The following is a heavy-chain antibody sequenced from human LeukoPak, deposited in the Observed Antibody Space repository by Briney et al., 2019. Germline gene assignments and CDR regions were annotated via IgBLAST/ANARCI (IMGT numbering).Heavy chain of an antibody. CDR3: ARQGSITMVRGVKTHAFDI. Sequence: SETLSLTCTVSGGSISSYYWSWIRQPPGKGLEWIGYIYYSGSTNYNPSLKSRVTISVDTCKNQFSLKLSSVTAADTAVYYCARQGSITMVRGVKTHAFDIWGQGTMVTVSS. CDR1: GGSISSYY. CDR2: IYYSGST. D-gene: IGHD3-10*01. V-gene: IGHV4-59*08. J-gene: IGHJ3*02.